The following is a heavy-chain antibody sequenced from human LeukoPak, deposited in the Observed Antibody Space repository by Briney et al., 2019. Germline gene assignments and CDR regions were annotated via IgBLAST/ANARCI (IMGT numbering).Heavy chain of an antibody. Sequence: GESLKISCKGSGYSFTSYWIGWVRQMPGKGLEWMAVIYPGDSDTKYSPSFQGHVTISADSSSSTAYLQWSSLKASDTAMYYCARSSDSSGYYDSFDYWGQGNLVTVSS. CDR2: IYPGDSDT. CDR3: ARSSDSSGYYDSFDY. V-gene: IGHV5-51*01. J-gene: IGHJ4*02. CDR1: GYSFTSYW. D-gene: IGHD3-22*01.